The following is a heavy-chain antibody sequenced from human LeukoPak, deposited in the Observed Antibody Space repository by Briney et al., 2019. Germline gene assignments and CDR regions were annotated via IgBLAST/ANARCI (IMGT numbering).Heavy chain of an antibody. J-gene: IGHJ4*02. CDR2: INPNSGGT. V-gene: IGHV1-2*02. CDR1: GYTFTGYY. Sequence: ASVKVCCKASGYTFTGYYMHWVRQAPGQGLEWMGWINPNSGGTNYAQKFQGRVTMTRDTSISTAYMELSRLRSDDTAVYYCARSAVAGTLDFDYWGQGTLVTVSS. D-gene: IGHD6-19*01. CDR3: ARSAVAGTLDFDY.